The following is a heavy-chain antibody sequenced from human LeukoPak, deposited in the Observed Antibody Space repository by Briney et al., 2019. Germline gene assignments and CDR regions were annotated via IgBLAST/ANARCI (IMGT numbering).Heavy chain of an antibody. J-gene: IGHJ3*02. CDR1: GYTFTSYD. D-gene: IGHD3-22*01. Sequence: GASVKVSCKASGYTFTSYDINWVRQATGQGLEWMGWMNPNSGNTGYAQKFQGRVTMTRDMSTSTVYMELSSLRSEDTAVYYCARAPQGPDSSGHRLGYAFDIWGQGTMVTVSS. V-gene: IGHV1-8*01. CDR3: ARAPQGPDSSGHRLGYAFDI. CDR2: MNPNSGNT.